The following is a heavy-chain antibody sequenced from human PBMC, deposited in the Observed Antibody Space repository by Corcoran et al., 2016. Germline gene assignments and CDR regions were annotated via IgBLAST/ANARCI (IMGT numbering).Heavy chain of an antibody. Sequence: EVQLVESGGGLIQPGGSLRLSCEASGFIVRGTYVTWVRQAPGKGLEWVSIIWSDDSASYADSVKGRFTMSRDNSKNMLYLQMNNLGAEDTAIYYCARGRIRAIANYYYGMNVWGQGTAVTVSS. V-gene: IGHV3-53*01. CDR1: GFIVRGTY. CDR3: ARGRIRAIANYYYGMNV. CDR2: IWSDDSA. J-gene: IGHJ6*02. D-gene: IGHD5-18*01.